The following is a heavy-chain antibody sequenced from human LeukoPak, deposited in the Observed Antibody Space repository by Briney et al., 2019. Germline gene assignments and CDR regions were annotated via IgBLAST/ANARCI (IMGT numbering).Heavy chain of an antibody. J-gene: IGHJ3*02. CDR3: AKKFSYGSGAGDALDI. D-gene: IGHD3-10*01. CDR2: ISYDGSLK. CDR1: GFTFSGFG. V-gene: IGHV3-30*18. Sequence: GGSLRLSCAASGFTFSGFGMHWVRQAPGKGLEWVAVISYDGSLKHYLDSVKGRFTISRDNSENTVVLQMDSLRVEDTAIYYCAKKFSYGSGAGDALDIWGHGTLVTVSS.